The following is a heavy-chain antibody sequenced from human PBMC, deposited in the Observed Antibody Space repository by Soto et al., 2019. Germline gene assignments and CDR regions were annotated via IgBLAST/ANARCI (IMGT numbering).Heavy chain of an antibody. V-gene: IGHV4-59*10. CDR1: GASITSHY. D-gene: IGHD4-17*01. Sequence: SETLSLTCSVSGASITSHYWNWIRQSAGEGLQWIGRVYARGATNYNPSLKSRVTISGDTSKNQFSLKLTSVTAADTAVCYCARSSGDDFFYYGMDVWGHGTTVTVSS. J-gene: IGHJ6*02. CDR3: ARSSGDDFFYYGMDV. CDR2: VYARGAT.